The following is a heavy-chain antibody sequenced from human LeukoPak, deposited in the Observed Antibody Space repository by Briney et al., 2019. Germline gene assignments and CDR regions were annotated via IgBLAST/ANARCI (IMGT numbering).Heavy chain of an antibody. Sequence: SETLSLTCTVSGGSISSYYWSWIRQPAGKGLEWIGRIYTSGSTNYNPSLKSRVPMSVDTSKNQFSLKLSSVTAADTAVYYCARDPRIAAAGNWFDPWGQGTLVTVSS. CDR3: ARDPRIAAAGNWFDP. CDR2: IYTSGST. J-gene: IGHJ5*02. CDR1: GGSISSYY. V-gene: IGHV4-4*07. D-gene: IGHD6-13*01.